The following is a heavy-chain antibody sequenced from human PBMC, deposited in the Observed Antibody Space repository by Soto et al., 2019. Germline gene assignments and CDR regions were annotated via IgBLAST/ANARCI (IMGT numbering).Heavy chain of an antibody. J-gene: IGHJ4*02. Sequence: SETLSLTCTVSGGSISSSSYYWGWIRQPPGKRLEWIGSIYYSGSTYYNPSLKSRVTISVDTSKNQFSLKLSSVTAADTAVYYCARHMGGYGINYFDYWGQGTLVTVSS. CDR1: GGSISSSSYY. D-gene: IGHD5-18*01. CDR3: ARHMGGYGINYFDY. CDR2: IYYSGST. V-gene: IGHV4-39*01.